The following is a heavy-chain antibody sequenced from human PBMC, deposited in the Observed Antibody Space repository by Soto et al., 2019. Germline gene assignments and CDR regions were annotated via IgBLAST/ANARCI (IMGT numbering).Heavy chain of an antibody. J-gene: IGHJ3*02. V-gene: IGHV4-39*07. CDR3: PRTPDI. Sequence: PSETLPLTYTVSGGSVSSSSYSWGWIRQSPGKGLEWIGTIYSSENTYYNPSLQSRVTISVDRSKNQFSLKLSFVTAADTAVYYCPRTPDIWGQGTMVTVSS. CDR2: IYSSENT. CDR1: GGSVSSSSYS.